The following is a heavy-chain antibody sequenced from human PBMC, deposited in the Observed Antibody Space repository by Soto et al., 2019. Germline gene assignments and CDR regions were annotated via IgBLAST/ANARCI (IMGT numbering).Heavy chain of an antibody. CDR1: GFTFSSYG. CDR2: IWYDGSNK. D-gene: IGHD5-18*01. J-gene: IGHJ6*02. Sequence: QVQLVESGGGVVQPGRSLRLSCAASGFTFSSYGMHWVRQAPGKGLEWVAVIWYDGSNKYYADSVKGRFTISRDNSKNTLYLQMNSLRAEDTAVYYGARAPRGYSYGPTDYYYYYGMDVWGQGTTVTVSS. V-gene: IGHV3-33*01. CDR3: ARAPRGYSYGPTDYYYYYGMDV.